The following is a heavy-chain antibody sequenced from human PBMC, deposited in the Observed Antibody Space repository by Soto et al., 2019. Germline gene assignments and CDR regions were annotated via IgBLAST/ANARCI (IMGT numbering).Heavy chain of an antibody. CDR3: AKDWGSGWYYFDY. J-gene: IGHJ4*02. V-gene: IGHV3-9*01. D-gene: IGHD6-19*01. Sequence: EVQLVESGGGLVQPGRSLRLSCAASGFTFDDYAMHWVRQAPGKGLEWVSGISWNSGSIGYADSVKGRFTISRDNAKNSLYLQMNSLRAEDTALYYCAKDWGSGWYYFDYWCQGTLVTVSS. CDR2: ISWNSGSI. CDR1: GFTFDDYA.